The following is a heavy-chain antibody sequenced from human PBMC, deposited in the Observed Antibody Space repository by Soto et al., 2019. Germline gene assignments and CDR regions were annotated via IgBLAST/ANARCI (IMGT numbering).Heavy chain of an antibody. Sequence: QVQLVQSGAEVKKPGATVKIPCKASGYTFTTYDINWVRQDTGQGLEWMGWMNPNNGKTGYAQKFQGRGAMTRDTSISTVYLELSSVRSESSAVYYCASVKERSGPIYFDYWGQGTLVTVSS. CDR1: GYTFTTYD. V-gene: IGHV1-8*01. J-gene: IGHJ4*02. D-gene: IGHD6-25*01. CDR3: ASVKERSGPIYFDY. CDR2: MNPNNGKT.